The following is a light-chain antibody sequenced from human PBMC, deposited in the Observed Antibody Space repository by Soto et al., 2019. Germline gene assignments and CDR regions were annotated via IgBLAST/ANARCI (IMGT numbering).Light chain of an antibody. V-gene: IGLV1-40*01. J-gene: IGLJ2*01. CDR1: SSNIGAGYD. Sequence: QSVLTQPPSVYGAPGQRVTISCTGSSSNIGAGYDVHWYQQLPGTAPKLLIYGNSNRPSGVPDRFSGSKSGTSASLAITGLQAEDEADYYCQSYDSSLSGRDVVFGGGTKLTVL. CDR3: QSYDSSLSGRDVV. CDR2: GNS.